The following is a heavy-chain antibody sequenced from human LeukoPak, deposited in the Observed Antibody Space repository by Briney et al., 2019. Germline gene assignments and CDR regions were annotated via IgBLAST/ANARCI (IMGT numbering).Heavy chain of an antibody. CDR1: GFTFSSYA. CDR3: ARTSDYYGSGSFLIF. D-gene: IGHD3-10*01. J-gene: IGHJ3*01. CDR2: ISGSGGST. V-gene: IGHV3-23*01. Sequence: GGTLRLSCAASGFTFSSYAMSWVRQAPGKGLEWVSAISGSGGSTYYADSVKGRFTISRDNSKNTLYLQMNSLRAEDTAVYYCARTSDYYGSGSFLIFWGQGTMVTVSS.